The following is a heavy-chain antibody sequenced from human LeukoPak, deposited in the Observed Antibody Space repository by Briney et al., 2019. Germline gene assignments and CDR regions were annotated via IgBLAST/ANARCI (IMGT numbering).Heavy chain of an antibody. CDR2: IKSKTDGGTT. V-gene: IGHV3-15*07. J-gene: IGHJ4*02. CDR1: GFTFSSYA. Sequence: GGSLRLSCAASGFTFSSYALHWVRQVPGKGLEWVGRIKSKTDGGTTDYAAAVKGRFTISRDDSKNTLYLQMNSLKIEDTAVYYCTIDRGDYGIPYWGQGTLVTVSS. CDR3: TIDRGDYGIPY. D-gene: IGHD4-17*01.